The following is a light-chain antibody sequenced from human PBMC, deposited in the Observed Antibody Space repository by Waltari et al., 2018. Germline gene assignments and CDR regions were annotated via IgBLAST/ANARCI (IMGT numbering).Light chain of an antibody. V-gene: IGKV3-11*01. CDR3: QQRTNWPRNT. Sequence: EIVLTQSPATLSLSPGERATLSCRASQSVSSYLAWYQQKPSQTPRLLIYDASNRATGVPARFSGSGSGTDFTLTISSLEPEDFAVYFCQQRTNWPRNTFGQGTKLEIK. CDR2: DAS. J-gene: IGKJ2*01. CDR1: QSVSSY.